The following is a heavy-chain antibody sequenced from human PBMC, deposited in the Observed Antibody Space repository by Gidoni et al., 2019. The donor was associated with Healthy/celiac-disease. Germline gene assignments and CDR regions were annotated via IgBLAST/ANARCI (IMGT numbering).Heavy chain of an antibody. V-gene: IGHV2-70*01. CDR2: IDWDDDK. Sequence: QVTVRESGPALVKPTQTLTLTCTFSGFSLSTSGMCVSWIRQPPGKALEWLALIDWDDDKYYSTALKTRLTISKDTSKHQVVLTMTHMDPVDTATYSCARIRDYYDSSGPAPAQYYFDYWGQGTLVTVSS. J-gene: IGHJ4*02. CDR3: ARIRDYYDSSGPAPAQYYFDY. D-gene: IGHD3-22*01. CDR1: GFSLSTSGMC.